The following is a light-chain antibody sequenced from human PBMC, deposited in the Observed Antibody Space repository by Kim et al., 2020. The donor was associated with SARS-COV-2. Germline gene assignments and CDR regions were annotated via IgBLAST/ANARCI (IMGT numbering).Light chain of an antibody. CDR1: KLGDKY. CDR2: QDS. V-gene: IGLV3-1*01. CDR3: QAWDSSTVV. J-gene: IGLJ2*01. Sequence: SPGQTASITCAGDKLGDKYACWYQQKPGQSPVLVIYQDSKRPSGIPERFSGSNSGNTATLTISGTQAMDEADYYCQAWDSSTVVFGGGTKLTVL.